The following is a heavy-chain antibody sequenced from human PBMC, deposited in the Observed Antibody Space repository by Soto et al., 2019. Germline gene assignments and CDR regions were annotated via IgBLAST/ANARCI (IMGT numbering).Heavy chain of an antibody. CDR2: IKSRIEGATT. V-gene: IGHV3-15*01. CDR3: DTDLHPGSYFDDHNGYXLFND. Sequence: GGSLRLSCTASGFTFTNGWMSWVRQAPGKGLEWVVRIKSRIEGATTEYAASVNGRLTISRDDSRNTLFLDMNNLKTEETAVYYCDTDLHPGSYFDDHNGYXLFNDWGQGTRXTXS. J-gene: IGHJ1*01. D-gene: IGHD2-8*01. CDR1: GFTFTNGW.